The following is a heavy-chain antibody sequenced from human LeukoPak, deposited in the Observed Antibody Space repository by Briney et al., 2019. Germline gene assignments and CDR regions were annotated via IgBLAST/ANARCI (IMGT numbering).Heavy chain of an antibody. CDR3: ARENVISVVPAAIDY. D-gene: IGHD2-2*02. V-gene: IGHV3-30*02. Sequence: GGSLRLSCAASGFTFSSYGMHWVRQAPGKGLEWVAFIRYDGSNKYYADSVKGRFTISRDNAKNSLYLQMNSLRAEDTAVYYCARENVISVVPAAIDYWGQGTLVTVSS. CDR1: GFTFSSYG. J-gene: IGHJ4*02. CDR2: IRYDGSNK.